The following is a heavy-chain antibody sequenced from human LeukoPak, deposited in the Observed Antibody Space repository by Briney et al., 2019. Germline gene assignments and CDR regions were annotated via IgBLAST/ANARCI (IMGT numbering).Heavy chain of an antibody. V-gene: IGHV5-51*01. CDR2: IYPGDSDT. CDR3: ARLHYYDILTGYYFDY. J-gene: IGHJ4*02. CDR1: GYSLTSYW. Sequence: GESLKISCKGSGYSLTSYWIGWVRQMPGKGLEWIGIIYPGDSDTRYSPSFQGQVTISADKSISTAYLQWSSLKASDTAMYYCARLHYYDILTGYYFDYWGQGTLVTVSS. D-gene: IGHD3-9*01.